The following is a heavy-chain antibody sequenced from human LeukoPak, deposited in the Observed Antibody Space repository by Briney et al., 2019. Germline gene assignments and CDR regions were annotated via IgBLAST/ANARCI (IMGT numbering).Heavy chain of an antibody. CDR1: GGSISSSRYF. V-gene: IGHV4-39*01. CDR2: TFYRGDT. J-gene: IGHJ2*01. Sequence: SETLSLTCSVSGGSISSSRYFWGWIRQPPGKGLEWIGSTFYRGDTSYNPSLESRATIVVDTSKNQFSLKLSSVTAADTAVYYCARHVPSALRLVVVTSDWYFDLWGRGTMVTVSS. D-gene: IGHD2-21*02. CDR3: ARHVPSALRLVVVTSDWYFDL.